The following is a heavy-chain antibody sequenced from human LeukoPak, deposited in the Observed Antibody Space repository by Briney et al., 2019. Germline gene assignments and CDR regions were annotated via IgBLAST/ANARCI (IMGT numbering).Heavy chain of an antibody. D-gene: IGHD5-12*01. J-gene: IGHJ6*03. Sequence: GGSLRLSCAASGFTFSNYGMHWVRQAPGKGLEWVAFIQYDGSNKYYADSVKGRFTISRDNSKNTLYLQMNSLRAEDTAVYYCAKSGHFYYYMDVWGKGTTVTVSS. V-gene: IGHV3-30*02. CDR3: AKSGHFYYYMDV. CDR2: IQYDGSNK. CDR1: GFTFSNYG.